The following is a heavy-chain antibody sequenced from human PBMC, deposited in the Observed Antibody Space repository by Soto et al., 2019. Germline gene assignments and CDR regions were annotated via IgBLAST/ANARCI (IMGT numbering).Heavy chain of an antibody. CDR2: ISAYNGNT. CDR3: AREVALESPYFDY. D-gene: IGHD3-3*01. J-gene: IGHJ4*02. CDR1: GYTFTSYG. V-gene: IGHV1-18*01. Sequence: QVQLVQSGAEVKKPGASVKVSCKTSGYTFTSYGIILVRQAPVQVREWMGWISAYNGNTNYAQKLQGRVTMTTDTSTSTAYMELRSLRSDDTAVYYCAREVALESPYFDYWGQGTLVTVSS.